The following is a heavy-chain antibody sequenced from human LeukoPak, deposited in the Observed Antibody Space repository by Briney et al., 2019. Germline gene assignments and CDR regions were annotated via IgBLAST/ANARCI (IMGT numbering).Heavy chain of an antibody. CDR2: IIQDGSGK. D-gene: IGHD3-10*01. J-gene: IGHJ4*02. CDR3: ATSDYYDSGRGGVSPSDH. Sequence: PGGSLRLSCAASGFTFSQYCMTWVRQAPGKGLEWVAEIIQDGSGKYYVDSVKGRFTISRDNAKNSLYLQMNSLRAEDTAVYYCATSDYYDSGRGGVSPSDHWGQGTLVTVSS. CDR1: GFTFSQYC. V-gene: IGHV3-7*01.